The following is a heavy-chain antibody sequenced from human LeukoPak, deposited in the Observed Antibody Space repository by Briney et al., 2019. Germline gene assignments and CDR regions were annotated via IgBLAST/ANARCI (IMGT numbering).Heavy chain of an antibody. CDR2: IYHSGST. Sequence: SETLSLTCTVSGYSISSGYYWGWLRQPPGKGLEWIGSIYHSGSTYYNPSLKSRVTISVDTSKNQFSLKLSSVTAADTAVYYCARAHLLGDFDYWGQGTLVTVSS. D-gene: IGHD3-16*01. CDR1: GYSISSGYY. J-gene: IGHJ4*02. V-gene: IGHV4-38-2*02. CDR3: ARAHLLGDFDY.